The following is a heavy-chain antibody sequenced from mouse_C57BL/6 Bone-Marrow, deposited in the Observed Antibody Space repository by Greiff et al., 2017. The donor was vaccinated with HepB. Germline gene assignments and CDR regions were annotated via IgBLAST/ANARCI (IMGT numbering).Heavy chain of an antibody. CDR2: ISDGGSYT. CDR3: ARGGGGSYVGYWSFDV. Sequence: EVKVVESGGGLVKPGGSLKLSCAASGFTFSSYAMSWVRQTPEKRLEWVATISDGGSYTYYPDNVKGRFTISRDNAKNNLYLQMSHLKSEDTAMYYGARGGGGSYVGYWSFDVWGTGTTVTVSS. V-gene: IGHV5-4*03. J-gene: IGHJ1*03. D-gene: IGHD1-1*01. CDR1: GFTFSSYA.